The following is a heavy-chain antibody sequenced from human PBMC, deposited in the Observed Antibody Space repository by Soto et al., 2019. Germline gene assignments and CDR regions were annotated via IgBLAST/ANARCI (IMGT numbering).Heavy chain of an antibody. CDR3: AHRRPTLLAFDS. Sequence: QITLKESGPTLVKPTQTLTLTCTFSGFPLSTSGVAVGWGRQHPGKALEWRALIDWGDNKRYRSSLQSRLTITKYTSKTQVVLTMTNMDPVDTGTYYCAHRRPTLLAFDSWGKGTLVSVSS. CDR2: IDWGDNK. V-gene: IGHV2-5*02. J-gene: IGHJ4*02. CDR1: GFPLSTSGVA.